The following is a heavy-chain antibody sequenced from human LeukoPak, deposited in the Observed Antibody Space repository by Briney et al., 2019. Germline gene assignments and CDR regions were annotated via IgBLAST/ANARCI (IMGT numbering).Heavy chain of an antibody. D-gene: IGHD2-21*02. Sequence: GASVKVSCKASGGTFSSYAISWVRQASGQGLEWMGRIIPILGIANYAQKFQGRVMITADKSTSTAYMELSSLRSEDTAVYYCASRDCGGDCYPSWGQGTLSPSPQ. CDR2: IIPILGIA. J-gene: IGHJ4*02. CDR3: ASRDCGGDCYPS. CDR1: GGTFSSYA. V-gene: IGHV1-69*04.